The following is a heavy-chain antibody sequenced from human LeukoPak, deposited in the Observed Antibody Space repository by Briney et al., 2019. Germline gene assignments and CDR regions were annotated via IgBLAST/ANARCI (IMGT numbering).Heavy chain of an antibody. CDR1: GFTFSSYG. V-gene: IGHV3-30*02. CDR2: IRYDGSNK. CDR3: AKVGYSNWYFDL. D-gene: IGHD4-11*01. J-gene: IGHJ2*01. Sequence: GGSLRLSCAASGFTFSSYGMHWARQAPGKGLEWVAFIRYDGSNKYYADSVKGRFTISRDNSKNTLYLQMNSLRAEDTAVYYCAKVGYSNWYFDLWGRGTLVTVSS.